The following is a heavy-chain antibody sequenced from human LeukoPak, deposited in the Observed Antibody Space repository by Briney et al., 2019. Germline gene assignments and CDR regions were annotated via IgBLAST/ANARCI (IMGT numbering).Heavy chain of an antibody. CDR3: ASHYGEGYYYYYMDV. V-gene: IGHV1-69*05. D-gene: IGHD4-17*01. J-gene: IGHJ6*03. CDR1: GGTFSSYA. CDR2: IIPIFGTA. Sequence: SVKASCKASGGTFSSYAISWVRQAPGQGLEWMGGIIPIFGTANYAQKFQGRVTITTDESTSTAYMELSSLRSEDTAVYYCASHYGEGYYYYYMDVWGKGTTVTVSS.